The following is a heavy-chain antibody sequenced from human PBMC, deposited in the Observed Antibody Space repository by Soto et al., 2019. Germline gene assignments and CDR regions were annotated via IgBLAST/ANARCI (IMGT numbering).Heavy chain of an antibody. V-gene: IGHV1-46*01. D-gene: IGHD4-17*01. CDR1: GYTFTSYY. J-gene: IGHJ5*02. CDR3: AREAPPASDYGGSPNWFDP. Sequence: QVQLVQSGAEVKKPGASVKVSCKASGYTFTSYYMHWVRQAPGQGLEWMGIINPSGGSTSYAQKFQGRATMTREPSKGTLYMGLSSLRSEATAVYYCAREAPPASDYGGSPNWFDPWGQGTLVTVSS. CDR2: INPSGGST.